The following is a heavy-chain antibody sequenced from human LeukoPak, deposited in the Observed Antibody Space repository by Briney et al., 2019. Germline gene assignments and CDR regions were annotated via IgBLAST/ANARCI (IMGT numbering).Heavy chain of an antibody. CDR3: ARGLLWFGELSPTLDY. J-gene: IGHJ4*02. CDR2: IWYDGSNK. V-gene: IGHV3-33*01. CDR1: GLTFSSYG. Sequence: PGRSLRLSCAASGLTFSSYGMHWVRQAPGKGLEWVAVIWYDGSNKYYADSVKGRSTISRDNSKNTLYLQMNSLRAEDTAVYYCARGLLWFGELSPTLDYWGQGTLVTVSS. D-gene: IGHD3-10*01.